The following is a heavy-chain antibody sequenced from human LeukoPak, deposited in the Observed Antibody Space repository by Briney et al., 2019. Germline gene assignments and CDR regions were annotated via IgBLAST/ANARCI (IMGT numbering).Heavy chain of an antibody. CDR1: GFTFSSYS. Sequence: GGSLRLSCAASGFTFSSYSMNWVRQAPGKGLEWVSSISSSSIYIYYADSVKGRFTIYRDNAKNSLYLQMNRLRDEDTAVYYCARDPWVGVTTDYWGQGTLVTVSS. D-gene: IGHD4-11*01. CDR3: ARDPWVGVTTDY. J-gene: IGHJ4*02. V-gene: IGHV3-21*01. CDR2: ISSSSIYI.